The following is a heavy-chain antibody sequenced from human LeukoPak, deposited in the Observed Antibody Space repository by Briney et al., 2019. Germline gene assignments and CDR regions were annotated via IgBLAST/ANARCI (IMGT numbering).Heavy chain of an antibody. V-gene: IGHV3-23*01. J-gene: IGHJ4*02. D-gene: IGHD4-23*01. CDR1: GFTFSRYW. CDR2: ISGSGAGT. Sequence: GGSLRLSCAASGFTFSRYWMHWVRQAPGKGLEWVSTISGSGAGTYYADSVKGRFTISRDNSKNTLYLQMNSLRAEDTAVYYCAKEQNSKGFFDYWGQGTLVTVSS. CDR3: AKEQNSKGFFDY.